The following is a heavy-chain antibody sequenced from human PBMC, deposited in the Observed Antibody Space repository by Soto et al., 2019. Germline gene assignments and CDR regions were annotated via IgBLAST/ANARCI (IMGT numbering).Heavy chain of an antibody. J-gene: IGHJ6*02. Sequence: QVQLVESGGGVLQPGRSLRLSCAASGFTFSSYGMHWVRQAPGKGLEWVAVISYDGSNKYYADSVKGRFTIARDKSKKTLHLQMNSLRAEDRAVYYCAKDRRPNYYYGMDVWGQGTTVNVSS. CDR3: AKDRRPNYYYGMDV. CDR2: ISYDGSNK. D-gene: IGHD6-25*01. CDR1: GFTFSSYG. V-gene: IGHV3-30*18.